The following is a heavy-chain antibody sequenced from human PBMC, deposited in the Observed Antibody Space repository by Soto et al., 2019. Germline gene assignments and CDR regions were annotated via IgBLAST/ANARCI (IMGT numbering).Heavy chain of an antibody. CDR3: TGEVASGY. V-gene: IGHV3-30*03. CDR1: GFTVSTHG. D-gene: IGHD2-8*02. J-gene: IGHJ4*02. Sequence: QVQLVESGGGVVQPGRSLRLSCAVSGFTVSTHGMHWVRQAPGKGLEWVAVISRDGNTKYYADSVKGRFTISRDNSRNTLLLEMYSRRGDDMAVYYCTGEVASGYWGQGTLVTVSS. CDR2: ISRDGNTK.